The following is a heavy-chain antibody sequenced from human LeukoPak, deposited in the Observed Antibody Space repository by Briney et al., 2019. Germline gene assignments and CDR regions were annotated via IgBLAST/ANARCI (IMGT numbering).Heavy chain of an antibody. V-gene: IGHV4-34*01. CDR3: ARVLYCGGDCYSNYFDY. Sequence: SETLSLTCTVSGGSISSYYWSWIRQPPGKGLEWIGEINHSGSTNYNPSLKSRVTISVDTSKNQFSLKLSSVTAADTAVYYCARVLYCGGDCYSNYFDYWGQGTLVTVSS. D-gene: IGHD2-21*02. J-gene: IGHJ4*02. CDR1: GGSISSYY. CDR2: INHSGST.